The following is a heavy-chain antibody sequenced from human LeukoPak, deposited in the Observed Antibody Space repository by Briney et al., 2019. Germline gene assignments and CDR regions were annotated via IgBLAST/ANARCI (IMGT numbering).Heavy chain of an antibody. CDR3: TREGSGSLFYYGMDV. V-gene: IGHV4-39*02. D-gene: IGHD3-10*01. J-gene: IGHJ6*02. CDR2: IYYNGGT. Sequence: PWDTLSLTCTVSGGSFTSSIYYWGWIRQPPGKGLEWIGSIYYNGGTYYNPSLKSRVTISVDTSKKQFSLKLSSVTAADSAVYYCTREGSGSLFYYGMDVWGQGTTVTVSS. CDR1: GGSFTSSIYY.